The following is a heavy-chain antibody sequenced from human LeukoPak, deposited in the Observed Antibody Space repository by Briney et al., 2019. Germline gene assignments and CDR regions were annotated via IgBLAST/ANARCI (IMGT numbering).Heavy chain of an antibody. CDR1: GFTFTTYW. CDR2: IRQGGSEK. Sequence: GGSLRLSCAASGFTFTTYWMTWVRQAPGKGLEWVANIRQGGSEKDYMDSVKGRFTISRDNARNPLYLQMNSLRAEDTAVYYCARGGLMMDVWGKGTTVTVSS. J-gene: IGHJ6*04. D-gene: IGHD2-8*01. CDR3: ARGGLMMDV. V-gene: IGHV3-7*01.